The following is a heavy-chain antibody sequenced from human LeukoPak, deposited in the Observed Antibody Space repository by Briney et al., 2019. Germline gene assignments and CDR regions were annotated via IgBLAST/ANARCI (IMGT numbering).Heavy chain of an antibody. CDR3: AGDRISGSSSWLHYYYGMDV. J-gene: IGHJ6*02. CDR1: GYTFTGYY. Sequence: ASVKVSCKASGYTFTGYYMHWVRQAPGQGLEWMGWINPNSGGTNYAQKFQGRVTMTRDTSISTAHMELSRLRSDDTAVYYCAGDRISGSSSWLHYYYGMDVWGQGTTVTVSS. CDR2: INPNSGGT. V-gene: IGHV1-2*02. D-gene: IGHD6-13*01.